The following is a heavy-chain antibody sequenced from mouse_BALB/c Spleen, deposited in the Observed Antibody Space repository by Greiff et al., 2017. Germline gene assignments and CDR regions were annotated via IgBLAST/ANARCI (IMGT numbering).Heavy chain of an antibody. D-gene: IGHD2-10*02. V-gene: IGHV1-52*01. Sequence: VQLQQPGAELVRPGASVKLSCKASGYTFTSYWMNWVKQRPEQGLEWIGRIDPYDSETHYNQKFKDKAILTVDKSSSTAYMQLSSLTSEDSAVYYCAREESSMVTLYAMDYWGQGTSVTVSS. CDR3: AREESSMVTLYAMDY. J-gene: IGHJ4*01. CDR1: GYTFTSYW. CDR2: IDPYDSET.